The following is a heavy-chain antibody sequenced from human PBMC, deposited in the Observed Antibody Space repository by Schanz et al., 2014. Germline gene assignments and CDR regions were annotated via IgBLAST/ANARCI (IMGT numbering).Heavy chain of an antibody. CDR2: ISGSGAGT. Sequence: EVQLLESGGGLVQPGGSLRLSCAASGFTFTNYAMTWVRQAPGKGLEWVSGISGSGAGTFYADSVKGRFTISRDNSRNTVYLQMNSLRADDTAVYYCARDLNRCGGDCYSGWGQGTLVTVSS. CDR3: ARDLNRCGGDCYSG. V-gene: IGHV3-23*01. D-gene: IGHD2-21*02. J-gene: IGHJ4*02. CDR1: GFTFTNYA.